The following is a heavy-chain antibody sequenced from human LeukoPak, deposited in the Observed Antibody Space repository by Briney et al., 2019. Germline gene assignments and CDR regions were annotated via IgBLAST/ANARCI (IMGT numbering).Heavy chain of an antibody. D-gene: IGHD3-16*02. J-gene: IGHJ4*02. V-gene: IGHV3-23*01. CDR2: ISGSGGST. CDR1: GFTFSSYA. CDR3: AKAGIGGLRLGELSAVDY. Sequence: PPGGSLRLSCAASGFTFSSYAMSWVRQAPGKGLEWVSAISGSGGSTYYADSVKGRFTISRDNSKNTLYLQMNSLRAEDTAVYYCAKAGIGGLRLGELSAVDYWGQGTLVTVSS.